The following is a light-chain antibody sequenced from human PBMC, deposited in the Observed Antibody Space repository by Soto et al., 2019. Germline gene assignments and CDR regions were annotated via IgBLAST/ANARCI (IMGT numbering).Light chain of an antibody. Sequence: EIVLPQSPAILSLSPGERATLSCRASQSVSRYLAWYQQKPGQAPRLLIYDASNRATGIPARFSGSGSGTDFTLTISSLEPEDFAVYYCQQRSNWITFGHGTRLEI. CDR2: DAS. J-gene: IGKJ5*01. CDR3: QQRSNWIT. CDR1: QSVSRY. V-gene: IGKV3-11*01.